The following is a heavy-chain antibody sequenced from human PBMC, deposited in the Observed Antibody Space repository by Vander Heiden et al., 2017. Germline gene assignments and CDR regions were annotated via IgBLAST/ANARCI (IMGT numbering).Heavy chain of an antibody. CDR1: GGSISSSSYY. Sequence: QLQLQESGPGLVKPSETLSLTCTVSGGSISSSSYYWGWIRQPPGKGLEWIGSIYDSGGTYDNPSLKSRVTISVDTSKNQCSLKLSSVTAADTAVYYCARRVPISGSFDYWGQGTLVTVSS. J-gene: IGHJ4*02. CDR2: IYDSGGT. D-gene: IGHD1-26*01. CDR3: ARRVPISGSFDY. V-gene: IGHV4-39*01.